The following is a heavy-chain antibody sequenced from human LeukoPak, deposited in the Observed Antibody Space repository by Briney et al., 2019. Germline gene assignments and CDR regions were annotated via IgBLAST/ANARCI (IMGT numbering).Heavy chain of an antibody. CDR2: ISAYNGNT. Sequence: GASVKVSCKASGYTFTSYGISWVRQAPGQGLEWMGWISAYNGNTNYAQKLQGRVTMTTDTSTSTAYMELRSLRSDDTAVYYCARAIDIVVVVAATEFDYWGQGTPVTVSS. D-gene: IGHD2-15*01. CDR3: ARAIDIVVVVAATEFDY. V-gene: IGHV1-18*01. J-gene: IGHJ4*02. CDR1: GYTFTSYG.